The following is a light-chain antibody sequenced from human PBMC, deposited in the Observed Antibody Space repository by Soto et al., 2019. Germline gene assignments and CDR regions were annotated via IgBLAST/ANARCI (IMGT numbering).Light chain of an antibody. J-gene: IGKJ4*01. CDR1: QSVSSY. V-gene: IGKV3-11*01. CDR2: GAS. CDR3: QQRSNWPLT. Sequence: EIVLTPSPATLSLSQGDRATLSCRASQSVSSYLAWYQQKPGQAPRLLIYGASNRATGIPARFSGSGSGTDFTLTISSLEPEDFAVYYCQQRSNWPLTFGGGTKVDIK.